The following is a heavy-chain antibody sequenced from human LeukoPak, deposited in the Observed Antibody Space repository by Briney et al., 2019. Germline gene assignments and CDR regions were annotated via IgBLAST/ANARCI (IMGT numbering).Heavy chain of an antibody. Sequence: GGTLRLSCEASGFSFSIYGMSWVRQAPGKGLEWVSGISGSGGNTYYAEALTGRFTISRDNAKNSLYLQMNSLRPEDTAVYYCARDYDYVWGSSCFDYWGQGTLVTVSS. CDR3: ARDYDYVWGSSCFDY. D-gene: IGHD3-16*01. CDR1: GFSFSIYG. J-gene: IGHJ4*02. CDR2: ISGSGGNT. V-gene: IGHV3-23*01.